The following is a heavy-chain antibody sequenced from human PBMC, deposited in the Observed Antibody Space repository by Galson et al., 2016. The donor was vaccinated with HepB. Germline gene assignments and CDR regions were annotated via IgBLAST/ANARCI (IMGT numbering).Heavy chain of an antibody. Sequence: SLRLSCAASGFTVSNRYMSWVRQAPGKGLEWVSVIYSDGGTYYADAVKGRFTTSRDNTKNTLYLQMNGLRPEDTAFYFCASQVFVDRGSDVWGQGTTVTVSS. V-gene: IGHV3-53*01. CDR1: GFTVSNRY. D-gene: IGHD2-15*01. CDR2: IYSDGGT. CDR3: ASQVFVDRGSDV. J-gene: IGHJ6*02.